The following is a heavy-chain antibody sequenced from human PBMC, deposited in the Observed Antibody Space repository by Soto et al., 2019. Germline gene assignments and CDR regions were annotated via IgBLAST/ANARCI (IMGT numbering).Heavy chain of an antibody. Sequence: QVQLQESGPGLVKPSQTLSLTCTVSGGSIGSGDYYWTWIRQPPGKGLEWIGYIYYTGTTYYNPSLKSRVIISVDRSKDQFSLKLTSVTAADTAVYYCARSYCGEDCYPVDYWGQGTLVTVSS. V-gene: IGHV4-30-4*01. D-gene: IGHD2-21*02. CDR2: IYYTGTT. CDR3: ARSYCGEDCYPVDY. CDR1: GGSIGSGDYY. J-gene: IGHJ4*01.